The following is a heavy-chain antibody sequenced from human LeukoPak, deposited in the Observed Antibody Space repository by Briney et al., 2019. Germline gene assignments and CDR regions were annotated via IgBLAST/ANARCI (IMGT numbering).Heavy chain of an antibody. CDR1: GGSISSSSYY. Sequence: SETLSLTCTVSGGSISSSSYYWGWIRQPPGKGLEWIGSIYYSGSTYYNPSLKSRVTISVDTSKNQFSLKLSSVTAADTAVYYCARHDSYCSSTSCRPYYFDYWGQGTLVTVSS. V-gene: IGHV4-39*01. CDR2: IYYSGST. D-gene: IGHD2-2*01. J-gene: IGHJ4*02. CDR3: ARHDSYCSSTSCRPYYFDY.